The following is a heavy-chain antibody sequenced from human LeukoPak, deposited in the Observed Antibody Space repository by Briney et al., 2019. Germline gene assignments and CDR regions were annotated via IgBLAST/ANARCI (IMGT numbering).Heavy chain of an antibody. Sequence: GGSLRLSCAASGFTFSSYAMSWVRQAPGKGLEWVSGISGSGGSTYYADSVKGRFTISRDNSKNTLSLQMNSLRAEDTAVYYCAKARGMRLWTSIFDCWGQGTLAIVSS. J-gene: IGHJ4*02. D-gene: IGHD4/OR15-4a*01. CDR1: GFTFSSYA. CDR2: ISGSGGST. CDR3: AKARGMRLWTSIFDC. V-gene: IGHV3-23*01.